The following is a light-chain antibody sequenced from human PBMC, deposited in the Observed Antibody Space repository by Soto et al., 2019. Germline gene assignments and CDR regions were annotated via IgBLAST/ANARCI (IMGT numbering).Light chain of an antibody. V-gene: IGKV1-39*01. CDR1: QSISSY. CDR2: AAS. Sequence: DIQMTQSPSSLSASVGDRVTITCRASQSISSYLNWYQQKPGKAPKLLIYAASSLQSGVPSRFSGSGSGTDFTLTISSLQPEDFGVYYCQQYSNWPPMYTFGQGTNLEIK. J-gene: IGKJ2*01. CDR3: QQYSNWPPMYT.